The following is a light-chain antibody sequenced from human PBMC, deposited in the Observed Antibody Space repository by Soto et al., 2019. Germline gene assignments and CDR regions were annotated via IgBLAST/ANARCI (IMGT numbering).Light chain of an antibody. CDR3: QQYNNWPT. J-gene: IGKJ4*01. CDR2: GAS. V-gene: IGKV3-20*01. CDR1: QSVSKSY. Sequence: EIVLTQSPGTLSLSPGERATLSCRASQSVSKSYLAWYQMKPGQAPRLLISGASSRATGIPDRFSGSGSGADFTLTISSLQSEDFAVYYCQQYNNWPTFGGGTKVDIK.